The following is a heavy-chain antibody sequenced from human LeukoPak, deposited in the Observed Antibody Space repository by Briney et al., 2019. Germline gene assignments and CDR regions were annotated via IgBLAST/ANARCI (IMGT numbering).Heavy chain of an antibody. CDR1: GGSISSSNW. CDR3: ARVLDSNLEMANPFFDY. V-gene: IGHV4-4*02. Sequence: SETLSLTCAVSGGSISSSNWWSWVRQPPGKGLEWIGEIYHSGSTNYNPSLKSRVTISVDKSKNQFSLKLSSVTAADTAVYYCARVLDSNLEMANPFFDYWGQGTLVTVSS. CDR2: IYHSGST. D-gene: IGHD5-24*01. J-gene: IGHJ4*02.